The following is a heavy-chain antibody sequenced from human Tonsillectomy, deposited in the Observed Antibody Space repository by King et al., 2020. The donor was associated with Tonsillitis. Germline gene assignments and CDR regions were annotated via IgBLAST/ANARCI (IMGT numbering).Heavy chain of an antibody. CDR3: ARDLTTVCAPYWYFDL. Sequence: QLQESGPGLVKPSETLSLTCTVSGGSISSYYWSWIRQPPGEGLEWIGYIYYSGSTNYNPSLKSRVTISVDTSKNQFSLKLSSVTAADTAVYYCARDLTTVCAPYWYFDLWGRGTLVTVSS. J-gene: IGHJ2*01. V-gene: IGHV4-59*01. CDR1: GGSISSYY. D-gene: IGHD4-11*01. CDR2: IYYSGST.